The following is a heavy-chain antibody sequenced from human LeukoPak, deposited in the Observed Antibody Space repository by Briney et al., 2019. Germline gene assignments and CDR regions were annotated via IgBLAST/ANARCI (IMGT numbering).Heavy chain of an antibody. Sequence: GGSLRLSCAASGFTFSSYAMSWVRQAPGKGLEWVSAISGSGGSTYYADSVKGRFTISRDNSKNTLYLQMNSLRAEDTAVYYCAKRGGYYDSSGYYGVHYYFDYWGQGTLVTVSS. D-gene: IGHD3-22*01. CDR1: GFTFSSYA. CDR2: ISGSGGST. J-gene: IGHJ4*02. V-gene: IGHV3-23*01. CDR3: AKRGGYYDSSGYYGVHYYFDY.